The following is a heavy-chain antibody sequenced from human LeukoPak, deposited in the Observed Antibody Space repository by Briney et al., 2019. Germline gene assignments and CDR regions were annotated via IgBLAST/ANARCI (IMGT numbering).Heavy chain of an antibody. CDR2: ISYDGSNK. Sequence: GGSLGLSCAASGFTFSSYAMHWVRQAPGKGLEWVAVISYDGSNKYYADSVKGRFTISRDNSKNTLYLQMNSLRAEDTAVYYCARGAAAGGFVFPATDYWGQGTLVTVSS. J-gene: IGHJ4*02. V-gene: IGHV3-30*04. D-gene: IGHD6-13*01. CDR1: GFTFSSYA. CDR3: ARGAAAGGFVFPATDY.